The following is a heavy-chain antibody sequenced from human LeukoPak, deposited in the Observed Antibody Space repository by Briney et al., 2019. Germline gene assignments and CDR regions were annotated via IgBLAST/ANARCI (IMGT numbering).Heavy chain of an antibody. D-gene: IGHD6-19*01. Sequence: SETLSPTCTVSGGSISSYYWSWIRQPAGKGLEWIGRIYTSESTNYNPSLKSRVTMSVDTSKNQFSLKLSSVTAADTAVYYCARVDGSSGWYENWFDPWGQGTLVTVSS. CDR2: IYTSEST. V-gene: IGHV4-4*07. CDR1: GGSISSYY. CDR3: ARVDGSSGWYENWFDP. J-gene: IGHJ5*02.